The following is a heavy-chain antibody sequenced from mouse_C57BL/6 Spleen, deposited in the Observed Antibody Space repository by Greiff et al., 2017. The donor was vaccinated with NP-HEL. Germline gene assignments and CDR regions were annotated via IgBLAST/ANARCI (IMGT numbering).Heavy chain of an antibody. CDR3: ARPFYPYYAMDY. V-gene: IGHV1-26*01. CDR1: GYTFTDYY. CDR2: INPNNGGT. J-gene: IGHJ4*01. D-gene: IGHD2-3*01. Sequence: EVQLQQSGPELVKPGASVKISCKASGYTFTDYYMNWVKQSHGKSLEWIGDINPNNGGTSYNQKFKGKATLTADKSSSTAYMELRSLTSEDSAVYYCARPFYPYYAMDYWGQGTSVTVSS.